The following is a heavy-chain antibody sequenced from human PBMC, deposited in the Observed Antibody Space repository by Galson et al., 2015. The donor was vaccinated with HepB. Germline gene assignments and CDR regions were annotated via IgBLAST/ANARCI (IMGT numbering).Heavy chain of an antibody. V-gene: IGHV4-39*01. J-gene: IGHJ4*02. CDR2: IFYTGKT. Sequence: SETLSLTCSVSGGSIINNDYYWGWIRQPPGKGLEWIGSIFYTGKTFYNPSLKSRVIISVDRSKNQFSLKLYSVTAADTAVFYCARHGGDDLSSRSHPVDYWGRGTLVTVAS. CDR3: ARHGGDDLSSRSHPVDY. D-gene: IGHD5-24*01. CDR1: GGSIINNDYY.